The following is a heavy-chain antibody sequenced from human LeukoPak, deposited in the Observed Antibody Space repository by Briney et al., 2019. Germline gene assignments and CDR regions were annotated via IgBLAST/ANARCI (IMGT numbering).Heavy chain of an antibody. J-gene: IGHJ3*02. Sequence: SGTXSLTCAVSGGSISSSNWWSWVRPPPGKGLEWIGEIYHSGSTNYNPSLKSRVTISVDKSKNQFSLKLSSVTAADTAVYYCARGLGSGTRAFDIWGQGTMVTVSS. V-gene: IGHV4-4*02. D-gene: IGHD3-10*01. CDR3: ARGLGSGTRAFDI. CDR2: IYHSGST. CDR1: GGSISSSNW.